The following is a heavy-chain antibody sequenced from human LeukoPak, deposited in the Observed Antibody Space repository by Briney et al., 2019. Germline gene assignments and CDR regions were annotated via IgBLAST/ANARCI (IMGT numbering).Heavy chain of an antibody. V-gene: IGHV5-51*01. J-gene: IGHJ4*02. CDR1: GYSFNSYW. CDR2: ISPGDSDI. D-gene: IGHD2-8*02. CDR3: ARLTYCPGGEGYGFDY. Sequence: GESLVPPCQGSGYSFNSYWMAWVREMPGKGLEWMGIISPGDSDIRYSPSFQGQVTISADKSITTPYLQWSSLRASDTAIYFCARLTYCPGGEGYGFDYWGRGTLVTVSS.